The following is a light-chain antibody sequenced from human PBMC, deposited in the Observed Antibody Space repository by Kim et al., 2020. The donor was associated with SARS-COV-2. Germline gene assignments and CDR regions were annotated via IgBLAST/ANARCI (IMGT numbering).Light chain of an antibody. Sequence: QSVLTQPPSVSAAPGQKVTISCSGSSSNIGNNYVSWYQQLPGTAPKLLIYDTYKRPSGISDRFSGSKSGTSATLAITGLQTGDEANYYCGTWHSSLSVWVFGGGTQLTVL. CDR2: DTY. V-gene: IGLV1-51*01. CDR1: SSNIGNNY. J-gene: IGLJ3*02. CDR3: GTWHSSLSVWV.